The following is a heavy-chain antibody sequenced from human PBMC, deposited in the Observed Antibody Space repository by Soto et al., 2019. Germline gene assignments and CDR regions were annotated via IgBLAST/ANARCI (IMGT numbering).Heavy chain of an antibody. CDR3: ARGSIDSSGYYYDY. CDR2: ISYDGSNK. Sequence: GGSLRLSCAASGFTFSSYAMRWVRQAPGKGLEWVAVISYDGSNKYYADSVKGRFTISRDNSKNTLYLQMNSLRAEDTAVYYCARGSIDSSGYYYDYWGQGTLVTVSS. D-gene: IGHD3-22*01. CDR1: GFTFSSYA. V-gene: IGHV3-30-3*01. J-gene: IGHJ4*02.